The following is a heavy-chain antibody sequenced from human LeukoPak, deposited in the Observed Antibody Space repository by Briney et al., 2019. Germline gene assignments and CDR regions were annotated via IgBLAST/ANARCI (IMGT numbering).Heavy chain of an antibody. CDR3: ATSTAGYCIGQICSRHYFRYGLNV. CDR1: GITFSRYG. Sequence: PGGSLRLSCVASGITFSRYGMHWVRQAPGKGLEWVAAVSYSGRSKYYADSVTGRLTISRDNSDNTLFLQMSSLRPEDTAVYYCATSTAGYCIGQICSRHYFRYGLNVWGPGTTVIVSS. CDR2: VSYSGRSK. J-gene: IGHJ6*02. V-gene: IGHV3-30*03. D-gene: IGHD2-15*01.